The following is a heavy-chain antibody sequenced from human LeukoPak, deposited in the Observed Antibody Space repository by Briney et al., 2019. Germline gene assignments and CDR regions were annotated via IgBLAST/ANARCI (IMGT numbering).Heavy chain of an antibody. CDR1: GDSISSYF. J-gene: IGHJ5*02. CDR3: ARYGLVRGFDP. CDR2: KYYTGRT. Sequence: SETLSLTCTVSGDSISSYFWSWIPQPPGKGLEGIGYKYYTGRTENYNPSLTRRVTISIDTSKNQFSLKLTSVSAADTAIYYCARYGLVRGFDPWGQGTLVTVSS. V-gene: IGHV4-59*01. D-gene: IGHD3/OR15-3a*01.